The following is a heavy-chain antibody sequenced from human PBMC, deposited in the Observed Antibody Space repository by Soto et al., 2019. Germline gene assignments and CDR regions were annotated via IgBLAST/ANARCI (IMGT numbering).Heavy chain of an antibody. V-gene: IGHV5-51*01. Sequence: PGESLKISCKGSGYSFTSYWIGWVRQMPGKGLEWMGIIYPGDSDTRYSPSFQGQVTISADKSISTAHLQWSSLKASDTAMYYCARMARRSAVAGDYFDYWGQGTLVTVSS. D-gene: IGHD6-19*01. CDR2: IYPGDSDT. CDR1: GYSFTSYW. J-gene: IGHJ4*02. CDR3: ARMARRSAVAGDYFDY.